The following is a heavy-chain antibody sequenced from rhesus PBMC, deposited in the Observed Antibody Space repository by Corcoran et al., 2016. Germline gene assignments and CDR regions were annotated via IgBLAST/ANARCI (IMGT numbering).Heavy chain of an antibody. J-gene: IGHJ4*01. V-gene: IGHV2-95*01. CDR3: ARVYSSGWYGFDY. CDR1: GFSISTPGTG. D-gene: IGHD6-31*01. CDR2: IYWNDSK. Sequence: QVTLKESGPALVTPTQTLTLTCTFSGFSISTPGTGVVWIRPPPWKALELLASIYWNDSKYYSTSLKSRLTITKDTSKNQVVLTMTNMDPVDTATYYCARVYSSGWYGFDYWGQGVLVTVSS.